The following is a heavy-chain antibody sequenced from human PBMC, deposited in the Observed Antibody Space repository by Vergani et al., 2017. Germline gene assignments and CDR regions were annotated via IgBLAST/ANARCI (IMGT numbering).Heavy chain of an antibody. Sequence: QVTLRESGPALVKPTPTLTLTCTFSGFSLLTSEMCVSWIRQPPGKALEWLALIDWNDNKYFNTSLKTRLTISKEASKNQVVLTMTNMDPVDTATYYRARIRRRGRSGYDIFDFWGQGILVTVAS. CDR2: IDWNDNK. CDR3: ARIRRRGRSGYDIFDF. V-gene: IGHV2-70*01. D-gene: IGHD5-12*01. J-gene: IGHJ4*02. CDR1: GFSLLTSEMC.